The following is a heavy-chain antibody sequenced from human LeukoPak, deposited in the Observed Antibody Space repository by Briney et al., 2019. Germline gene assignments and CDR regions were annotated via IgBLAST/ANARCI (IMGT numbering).Heavy chain of an antibody. Sequence: GGSLRLSCAASGFTFSSYWMHWVRQVPGKGPVWDSQINSDGSITSYADSVKGRFTISRDNAKNTLYLQMNSLRAEDTAVYYCVRFSPPAYWGQGTLVTVSS. CDR2: INSDGSIT. V-gene: IGHV3-74*01. CDR3: VRFSPPAY. D-gene: IGHD2-2*01. CDR1: GFTFSSYW. J-gene: IGHJ4*02.